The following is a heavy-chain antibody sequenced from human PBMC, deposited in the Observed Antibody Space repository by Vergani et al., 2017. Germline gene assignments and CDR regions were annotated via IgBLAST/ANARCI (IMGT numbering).Heavy chain of an antibody. V-gene: IGHV3-20*04. D-gene: IGHD3-10*02. CDR2: VKWNGDSS. Sequence: EVQLVESGGGVVRPGGSLRLSCAASGFTFGDYDMNWVRQAPGKGLEWVSRVKWNGDSSVYADSVKGRFTISRDNAKNSLYLQMTSLRAADTAFYYCARRCSGNTYYFDYWGQGALVTVSS. CDR1: GFTFGDYD. CDR3: ARRCSGNTYYFDY. J-gene: IGHJ4*02.